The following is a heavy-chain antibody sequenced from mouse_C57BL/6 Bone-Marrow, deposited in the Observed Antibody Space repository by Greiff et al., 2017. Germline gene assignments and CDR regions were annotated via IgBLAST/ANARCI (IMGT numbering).Heavy chain of an antibody. Sequence: QVQLKESGAELVRPGASVTLSCKASGYTFTDYEMHWVKQTPVHGLEWIGAIDPETGGTAYNQKFKGKAILTADKSSSTAYMELRSLTSEDSAVYYCTRLAMDYWGQGTSVTVSS. CDR2: IDPETGGT. CDR1: GYTFTDYE. V-gene: IGHV1-15*01. J-gene: IGHJ4*01. CDR3: TRLAMDY.